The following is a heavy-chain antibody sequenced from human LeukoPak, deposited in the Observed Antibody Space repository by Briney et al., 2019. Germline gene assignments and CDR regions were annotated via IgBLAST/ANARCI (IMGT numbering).Heavy chain of an antibody. CDR3: AKGVTIFGVVIVGYFDY. Sequence: SGGSLRLSCAASGFTFSSYGMHWVRQAPGKGLEWVAFIRYDGSNKYYADSVKGRFTISRDNSKNTLYLQMNSLRTEDTAMYYCAKGVTIFGVVIVGYFDYWGQGTLVTVSS. V-gene: IGHV3-30*02. D-gene: IGHD3-3*01. J-gene: IGHJ4*02. CDR1: GFTFSSYG. CDR2: IRYDGSNK.